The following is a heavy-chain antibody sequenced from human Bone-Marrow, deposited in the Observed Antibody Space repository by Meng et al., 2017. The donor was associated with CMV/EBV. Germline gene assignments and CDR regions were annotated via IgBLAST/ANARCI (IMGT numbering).Heavy chain of an antibody. CDR2: INAGNGDT. D-gene: IGHD3-3*01. V-gene: IGHV1-3*01. Sequence: QVQLVQSGAEVKKPGASVKISCKASGYTFTKNAIHWVRQAPGQRLEWMGWINAGNGDTKYSQKFQGRVTITRDTSASTAYMEVSGLRPEDTALYYCGREQSAVFGNPILYWGQGTLVTVSS. J-gene: IGHJ4*02. CDR3: GREQSAVFGNPILY. CDR1: GYTFTKNA.